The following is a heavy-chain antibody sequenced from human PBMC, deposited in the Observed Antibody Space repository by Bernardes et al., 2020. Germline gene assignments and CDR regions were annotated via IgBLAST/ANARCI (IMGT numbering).Heavy chain of an antibody. V-gene: IGHV3-21*01. CDR3: ARDAVPVMEWMFPKPDTWFDP. D-gene: IGHD3-3*01. CDR1: GFTFANSA. J-gene: IGHJ5*02. Sequence: GGALLLSCAASGFTFANSAMHWVRQAPGRGLEWVSSITRGSRYVYYADSVKGRFTISRDNAKHSLNLQMSSLRAEDTAVYYCARDAVPVMEWMFPKPDTWFDPWGQGTLVTVSS. CDR2: ITRGSRYV.